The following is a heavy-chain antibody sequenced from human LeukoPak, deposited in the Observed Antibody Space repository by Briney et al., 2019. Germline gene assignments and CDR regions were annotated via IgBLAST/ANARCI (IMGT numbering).Heavy chain of an antibody. CDR3: ANGDYRDYFDY. CDR2: ISGSGGST. V-gene: IGHV3-23*01. Sequence: GGSLRLSCAASGFTFSSYAMSWVRQAPGKGLEWVSAISGSGGSTYYADSVRGRFTISRDSSKNTLYLQMNSLRAEDTAVYYCANGDYRDYFDYWGQGTLVTVSS. J-gene: IGHJ4*02. D-gene: IGHD4-11*01. CDR1: GFTFSSYA.